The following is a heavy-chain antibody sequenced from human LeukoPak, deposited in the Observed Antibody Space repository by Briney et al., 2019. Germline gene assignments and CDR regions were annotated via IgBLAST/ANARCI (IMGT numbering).Heavy chain of an antibody. CDR2: IYYSGST. J-gene: IGHJ4*02. CDR3: ARLTSGPYYFDY. CDR1: GGSISSYY. D-gene: IGHD1-26*01. Sequence: SETLSLTCTVSGGSISSYYWGWIRQPPGKGLEWIGYIYYSGSTNYNPSLKSRVTISVDTSKNQFSLKLSSVTAADTAVYYCARLTSGPYYFDYWGQGTLVTVSS. V-gene: IGHV4-59*08.